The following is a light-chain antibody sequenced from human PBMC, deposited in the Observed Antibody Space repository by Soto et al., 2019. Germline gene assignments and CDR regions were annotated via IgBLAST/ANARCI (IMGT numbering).Light chain of an antibody. V-gene: IGKV3-15*01. CDR3: QQYRPSLFT. J-gene: IGKJ3*01. Sequence: DTVMTQSPATLSVSLGERVTLTCRASQSISSRLAWFQQKPGQAPRLLIYDASTMATGFPARFSGSGSGTEFTLTISSLQPEDFAVYFCQQYRPSLFTFGPGTKVDIK. CDR2: DAS. CDR1: QSISSR.